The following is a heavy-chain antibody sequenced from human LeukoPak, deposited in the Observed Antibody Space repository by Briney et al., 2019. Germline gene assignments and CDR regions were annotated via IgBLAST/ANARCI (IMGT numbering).Heavy chain of an antibody. CDR3: ARDRVSYSASPFDY. CDR2: IKQDGNEK. V-gene: IGHV3-7*01. J-gene: IGHJ4*02. Sequence: GGSLRLSCAASGFTFSRYWMSWVRQAPGKGLEWVANIKQDGNEKDHVDSVKGRFTISRDNAKNSLYLQMNSLRAEDTAVYFCARDRVSYSASPFDYWGQGTLVTVSS. CDR1: GFTFSRYW. D-gene: IGHD1-26*01.